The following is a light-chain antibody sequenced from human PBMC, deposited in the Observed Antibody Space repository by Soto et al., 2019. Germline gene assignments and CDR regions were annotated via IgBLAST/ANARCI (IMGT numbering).Light chain of an antibody. J-gene: IGKJ1*01. CDR2: DAS. V-gene: IGKV1-5*01. Sequence: DIQMTQSPSTLSASVGDRVTITCRASQSISSWLAWYQQKPGKAPKLLIYDASTLESGVPSRFTGRGSGTEFTLTISSLQPEDFATYYCQQLNSYPRTFGQGTKVDI. CDR3: QQLNSYPRT. CDR1: QSISSW.